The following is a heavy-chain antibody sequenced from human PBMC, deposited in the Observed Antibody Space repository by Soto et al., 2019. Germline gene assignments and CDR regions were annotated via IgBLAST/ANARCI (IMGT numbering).Heavy chain of an antibody. CDR2: IYYSGST. D-gene: IGHD2-8*01. V-gene: IGHV4-31*03. J-gene: IGHJ4*02. Sequence: SETLSLTCTVSGGSISSGGYYWSWIRQHPGKGLEWIGYIYYSGSTYYNPSLKSRVTISVDTSRNQFSLKLSSVTAADTAVYYCARFTEVLMVYAIDYWGQGTLVTVSS. CDR3: ARFTEVLMVYAIDY. CDR1: GGSISSGGYY.